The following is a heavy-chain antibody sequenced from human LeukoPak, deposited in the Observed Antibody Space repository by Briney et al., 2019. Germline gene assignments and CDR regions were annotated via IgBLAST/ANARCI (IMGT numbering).Heavy chain of an antibody. CDR1: GYSISSSYS. J-gene: IGHJ4*02. V-gene: IGHV4-38-2*02. D-gene: IGHD3-10*01. CDR2: IYTSGST. Sequence: PSETLSLTCTVSGYSISSSYSWGWIRQPPEQGLEWIGRIYTSGSTNYNPSLKSRVTMSVDTSKNQFSLKLSSVTAADTAVYYCAREGYGSGSYFIVYFDYWGQGTLVTVSS. CDR3: AREGYGSGSYFIVYFDY.